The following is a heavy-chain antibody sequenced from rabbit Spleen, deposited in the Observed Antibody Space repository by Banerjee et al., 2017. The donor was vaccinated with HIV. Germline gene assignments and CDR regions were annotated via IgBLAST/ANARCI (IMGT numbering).Heavy chain of an antibody. CDR3: ARSPGSYFFNL. J-gene: IGHJ4*01. D-gene: IGHD5-1*01. V-gene: IGHV1S45*01. CDR1: GFDFSSNA. Sequence: QEQLEESGGDLVQPEGSLTLTCKASGFDFSSNAMCWVRQAPGKRPEWIACIDGGSSGSTAYASWAKGRFTISKTSSTTVTLQMTSLTAADTATYFCARSPGSYFFNLWGQGTLVTVS. CDR2: IDGGSSGST.